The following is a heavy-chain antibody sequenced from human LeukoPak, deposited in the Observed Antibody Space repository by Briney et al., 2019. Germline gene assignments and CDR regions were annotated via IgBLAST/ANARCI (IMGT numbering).Heavy chain of an antibody. CDR1: GGSFSNYY. CDR3: ARGVVLTGYPLDF. J-gene: IGHJ4*02. Sequence: PSETLSLTCRVSGGSFSNYYWRWIRQPPGKGLEWIGFIYYSGTTDYDPSLKNRVTISVDTSKKQFSLKLSSVTAADTAVYYCARGVVLTGYPLDFWGRGTLVTVSS. V-gene: IGHV4-59*01. D-gene: IGHD3-9*01. CDR2: IYYSGTT.